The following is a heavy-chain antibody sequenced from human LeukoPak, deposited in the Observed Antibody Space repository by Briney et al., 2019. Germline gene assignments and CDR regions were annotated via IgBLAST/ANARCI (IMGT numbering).Heavy chain of an antibody. CDR3: ARYDESFDY. CDR2: IYYSGST. J-gene: IGHJ4*02. V-gene: IGHV4-61*01. CDR1: GGSVSSNSYY. D-gene: IGHD3-3*01. Sequence: PSETLSLTCTVSGGSVSSNSYYWSWIRQPPGKGLEWIGYIYYSGSTYYNPSLKSRVTISVDTSKNQFSLKLSSVTAADTAVYYCARYDESFDYWGQGTLVTVSS.